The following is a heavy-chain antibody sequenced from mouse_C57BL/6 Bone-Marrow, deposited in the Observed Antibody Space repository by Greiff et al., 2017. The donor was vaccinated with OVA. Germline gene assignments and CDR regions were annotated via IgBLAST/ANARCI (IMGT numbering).Heavy chain of an antibody. CDR3: ARSVIITTVVAKGY. D-gene: IGHD1-1*01. Sequence: VKLQQPGAELVRPGTSVKLSCKASGYTFTSYWMHWVKQRPGQGLEWIGVIDPSDSYTNYNQKFKGKATLTVDTSSSTAYMQLSSLTSEDSAVYYCARSVIITTVVAKGYWGQGTTLTVSS. V-gene: IGHV1-59*01. CDR1: GYTFTSYW. CDR2: IDPSDSYT. J-gene: IGHJ2*01.